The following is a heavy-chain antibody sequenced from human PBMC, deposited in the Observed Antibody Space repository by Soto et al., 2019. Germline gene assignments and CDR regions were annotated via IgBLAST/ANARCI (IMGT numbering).Heavy chain of an antibody. CDR2: IIPIFGTA. Sequence: QVQLVQSGAEVKKPGSSVKVSCKASGGTFSSYAISWVRQAPGQGLEWMGGIIPIFGTANYAQKFQGRVTITXXEXTXXAYMELGSLRSEDTAVYYCARRGYSYGPRGNWFDPWGQGTLVTVSS. CDR1: GGTFSSYA. CDR3: ARRGYSYGPRGNWFDP. J-gene: IGHJ5*02. D-gene: IGHD5-18*01. V-gene: IGHV1-69*05.